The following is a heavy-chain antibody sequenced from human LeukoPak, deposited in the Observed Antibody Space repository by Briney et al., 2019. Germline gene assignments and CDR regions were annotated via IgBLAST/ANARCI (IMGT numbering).Heavy chain of an antibody. CDR2: ITGSGGST. CDR3: SGGNFLYYFDY. Sequence: GGSLRLSCAASGFTFSSYAMSWVRQAPGKGLEWVSAITGSGGSTFSADSVRGRFTISRDYSKNTLYLQMNSLRAEDTAVYFCSGGNFLYYFDYWGQGTLVTVSS. J-gene: IGHJ4*02. V-gene: IGHV3-23*01. CDR1: GFTFSSYA. D-gene: IGHD2-15*01.